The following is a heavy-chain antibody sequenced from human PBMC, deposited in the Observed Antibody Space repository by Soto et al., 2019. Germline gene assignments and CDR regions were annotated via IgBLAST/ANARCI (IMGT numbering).Heavy chain of an antibody. CDR3: ATRRGGWFVTYYYDMDV. CDR1: GFTFSSYE. Sequence: EVQLVESGGGLVQPGGSLRLSCAASGFTFSSYEMNWVRQAPGKGLEWVSYISSSGDTIYYADSVKCRFTISRDNAKNSLYQQMNTLRAEDTAVYYCATRRGGWFVTYYYDMDVWGQGTTVTVSS. D-gene: IGHD6-19*01. J-gene: IGHJ6*02. CDR2: ISSSGDTI. V-gene: IGHV3-48*03.